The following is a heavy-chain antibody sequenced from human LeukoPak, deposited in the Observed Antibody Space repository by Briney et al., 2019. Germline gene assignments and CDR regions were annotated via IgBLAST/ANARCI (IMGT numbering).Heavy chain of an antibody. CDR2: IKEDGSEK. V-gene: IGHV3-7*04. Sequence: GGSLRLSCAASGFTFINYWMNWVRQAPGKGLEWVANIKEDGSEKYYVDSVKGRFTISRDNAKNSLYLQMNSLRAEDTPVYYCARGNSLYFWGQGTLVTVSS. J-gene: IGHJ4*02. D-gene: IGHD2-15*01. CDR3: ARGNSLYF. CDR1: GFTFINYW.